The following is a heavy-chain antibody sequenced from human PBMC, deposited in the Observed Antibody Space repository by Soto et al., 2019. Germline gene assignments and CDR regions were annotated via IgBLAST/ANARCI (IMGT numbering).Heavy chain of an antibody. D-gene: IGHD3-16*02. Sequence: ASVKVSCKASGYTFTGYYMHWVRQAPGQGLEWMGWINPNSGGTNYAQKFQGRVTMTRDTSVSTAYMELSRLRSDDTAVYYCARGYSYYDYVWGSYRPDYYFDYWGQGTLVTVSS. CDR3: ARGYSYYDYVWGSYRPDYYFDY. V-gene: IGHV1-2*02. CDR1: GYTFTGYY. J-gene: IGHJ4*02. CDR2: INPNSGGT.